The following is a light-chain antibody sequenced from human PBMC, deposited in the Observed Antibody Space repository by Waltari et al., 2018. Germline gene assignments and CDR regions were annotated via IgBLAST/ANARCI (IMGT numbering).Light chain of an antibody. J-gene: IGKJ1*01. CDR1: HAIRHY. CDR2: DAS. CDR3: QKYNSAPQT. V-gene: IGKV1-27*01. Sequence: DTQMTQSPSSLSASVGDRVTIACRSSHAIRHYLDWYQQKPGDVPKLLIYDASILQSGVPSRFTGSGSATEFTLVISSLQPEDVATYYCQKYNSAPQTFGQGTKVEIK.